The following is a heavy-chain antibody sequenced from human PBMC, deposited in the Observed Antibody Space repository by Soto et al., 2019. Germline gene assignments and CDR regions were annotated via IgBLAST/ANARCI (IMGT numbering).Heavy chain of an antibody. CDR1: GGTFSSYA. CDR3: ARSQGSSTSLEIYYYYYYGMDV. J-gene: IGHJ6*02. Sequence: QVQLVQSGAEVKKPGSSVKVSCKASGGTFSSYAISWVRQAPGQGLEWMGGIIPISDTTNYAQKFQGRVTITAVECTSTAYMELSRLRSEDTAVYYCARSQGSSTSLEIYYYYYYGMDVWGQGTTVTVSS. CDR2: IIPISDTT. V-gene: IGHV1-69*01. D-gene: IGHD2-2*01.